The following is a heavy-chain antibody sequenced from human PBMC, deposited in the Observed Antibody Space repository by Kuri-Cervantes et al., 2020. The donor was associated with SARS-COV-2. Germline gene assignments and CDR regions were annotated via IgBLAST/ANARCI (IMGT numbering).Heavy chain of an antibody. Sequence: SETLSLTCTVSGGSISSYYWSWIRQPPGKGLEWIGYIYYSGSTNYNPSLKSRVTISVDTSKNQFSLKLSSVTAADTAVYYCARQLRSSHTSFGVVITRNGFDPWGQGTLVTVSS. CDR2: IYYSGST. CDR3: ARQLRSSHTSFGVVITRNGFDP. D-gene: IGHD3-3*01. V-gene: IGHV4-59*08. CDR1: GGSISSYY. J-gene: IGHJ5*02.